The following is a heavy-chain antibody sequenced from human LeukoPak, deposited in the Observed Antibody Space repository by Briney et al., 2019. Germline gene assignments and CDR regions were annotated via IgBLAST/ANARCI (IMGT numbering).Heavy chain of an antibody. CDR2: IYSGGST. CDR3: AREEGIVGATGPGAFDI. CDR1: GFTVSSNY. D-gene: IGHD1-26*01. Sequence: GGSLRLSCAASGFTVSSNYMSWVRQAPGKGLEWVSVIYSGGSTYYADSVKGRFTISRDNSKNTLYLQMNSLRAEDTAVYYCAREEGIVGATGPGAFDIWGQGTMVTVSS. V-gene: IGHV3-53*01. J-gene: IGHJ3*02.